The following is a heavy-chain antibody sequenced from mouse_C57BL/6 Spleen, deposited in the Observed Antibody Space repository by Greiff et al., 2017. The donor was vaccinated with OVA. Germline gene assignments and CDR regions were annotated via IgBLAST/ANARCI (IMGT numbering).Heavy chain of an antibody. D-gene: IGHD2-1*01. CDR1: GYTFTGYW. CDR3: ARGGDYGKRYAMDY. CDR2: ILPGSGST. J-gene: IGHJ4*01. V-gene: IGHV1-9*01. Sequence: VQRVESGAELMKPGASVKLSCKATGYTFTGYWIEWVKQRPGHGLEWSGEILPGSGSTNYNEKFKGKATFTADKSSNTAYMQLSSLTTEDSAIYYCARGGDYGKRYAMDYWGQGTSVTVSS.